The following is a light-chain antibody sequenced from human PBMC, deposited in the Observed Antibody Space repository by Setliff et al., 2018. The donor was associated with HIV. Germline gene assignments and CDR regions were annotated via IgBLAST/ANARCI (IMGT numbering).Light chain of an antibody. CDR3: SSYTGKSTNTYV. Sequence: QSVLTQPASVSGSPGQSITISCTGTSGDVGGYNFVSWYQQSPGKAPKLMIYEVSNRPSGVSNRFSGSKSGNTAPLTISGLQAEDEADYYCSSYTGKSTNTYVFGTGTKVTVL. CDR1: SGDVGGYNF. CDR2: EVS. V-gene: IGLV2-14*01. J-gene: IGLJ1*01.